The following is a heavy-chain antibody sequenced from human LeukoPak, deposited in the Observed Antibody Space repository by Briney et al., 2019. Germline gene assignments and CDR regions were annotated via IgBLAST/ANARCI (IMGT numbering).Heavy chain of an antibody. CDR3: AKDSYGSSSIPYFFDY. CDR2: ISGSGGST. Sequence: GGSLRLSCAASGFTFSSCTMNWARQAPGTGLEWVSGISGSGGSTYYADSVRGRFTISRDNSKNTLYLQMNSLRAEDTAVYYCAKDSYGSSSIPYFFDYWGQGTLVTVSS. CDR1: GFTFSSCT. J-gene: IGHJ4*02. D-gene: IGHD2-2*01. V-gene: IGHV3-23*01.